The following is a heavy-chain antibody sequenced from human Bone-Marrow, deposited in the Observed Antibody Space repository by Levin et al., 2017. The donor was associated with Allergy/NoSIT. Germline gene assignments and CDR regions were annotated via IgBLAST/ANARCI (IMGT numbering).Heavy chain of an antibody. D-gene: IGHD2/OR15-2a*01. CDR3: ARDHTEYFFDP. CDR1: GFTFSDYG. V-gene: IGHV3-30*03. Sequence: SCAVSGFTFSDYGMHWVRQAPGKGLEWVASITKDGSKKYYLDSVKGRSTLSRDSSKNTVSLQMNSLTADDTAVYFCARDHTEYFFDPWGQGTLVIVSS. CDR2: ITKDGSKK. J-gene: IGHJ5*02.